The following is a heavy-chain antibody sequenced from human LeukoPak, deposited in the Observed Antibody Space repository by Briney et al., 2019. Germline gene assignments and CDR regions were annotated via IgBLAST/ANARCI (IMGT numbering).Heavy chain of an antibody. D-gene: IGHD4-11*01. Sequence: GGSLRLSCAASGFTFSSYWMSWVRQAPGKGLEWVSAISGSGGSTYYADSVKGRFTISRDNSKNTLYLQMNSLRAEDTAVYYCAKATVTTFYYYGMDVWGQGTTVTVSS. CDR2: ISGSGGST. V-gene: IGHV3-23*01. CDR3: AKATVTTFYYYGMDV. CDR1: GFTFSSYW. J-gene: IGHJ6*02.